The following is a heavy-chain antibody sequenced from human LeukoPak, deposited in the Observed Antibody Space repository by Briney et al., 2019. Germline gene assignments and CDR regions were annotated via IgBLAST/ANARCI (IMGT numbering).Heavy chain of an antibody. D-gene: IGHD6-13*01. Sequence: SETPSLTCAVYGGSFSGYYWSWIRQPPGKGLEWIGEINHSGSTNYNPSLKSRVTISVDTSKNQFSLKLSSVTAADTAVYYCARETGIAAAGTGDYWGQGTLVTVSS. J-gene: IGHJ4*02. CDR2: INHSGST. CDR1: GGSFSGYY. CDR3: ARETGIAAAGTGDY. V-gene: IGHV4-34*01.